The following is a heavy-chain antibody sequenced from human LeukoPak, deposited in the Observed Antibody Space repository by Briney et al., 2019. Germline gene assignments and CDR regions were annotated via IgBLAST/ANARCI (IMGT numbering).Heavy chain of an antibody. J-gene: IGHJ5*02. CDR2: IRSKAYGGTT. D-gene: IGHD3-10*01. Sequence: PGRSLRLSCTASGFTFGDYAMSWFRQARGKGLEWVGFIRSKAYGGTTEYAASVKGRFTISRDDSKSIAYLQMNSLKTEDTAVYYCTRGKITMVRGVIIPHWFDPWGQGTLVTVSS. V-gene: IGHV3-49*03. CDR3: TRGKITMVRGVIIPHWFDP. CDR1: GFTFGDYA.